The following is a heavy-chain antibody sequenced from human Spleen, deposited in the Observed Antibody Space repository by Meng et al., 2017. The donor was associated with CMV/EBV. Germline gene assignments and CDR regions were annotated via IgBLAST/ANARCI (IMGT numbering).Heavy chain of an antibody. CDR3: ARERSSGGFDY. CDR1: GFTFSTYA. J-gene: IGHJ4*02. CDR2: ISSDTSYI. Sequence: GESLKISCAASGFTFSTYAMTWVRQVPRKGLEWVSSISSDTSYIYYADSMKGRFTISRDNTKNSLYLQMNSLRAEDTAVYYCARERSSGGFDYWGQGTLVTVSS. V-gene: IGHV3-21*01. D-gene: IGHD2-15*01.